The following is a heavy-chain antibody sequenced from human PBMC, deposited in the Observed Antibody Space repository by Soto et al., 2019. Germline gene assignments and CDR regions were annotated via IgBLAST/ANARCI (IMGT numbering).Heavy chain of an antibody. CDR1: GYTFTSYD. D-gene: IGHD3-10*01. J-gene: IGHJ3*02. V-gene: IGHV1-8*01. Sequence: GASLKVSCNASGYTFTSYDINWVRQATGQGLEWMGWMNPNSGNTGYAQKFQGRVTMTRNTSISTAYMELSSLRSEDTAVYYCARAAYYYGSGSYDDAFDIWGQGTLVTVSS. CDR3: ARAAYYYGSGSYDDAFDI. CDR2: MNPNSGNT.